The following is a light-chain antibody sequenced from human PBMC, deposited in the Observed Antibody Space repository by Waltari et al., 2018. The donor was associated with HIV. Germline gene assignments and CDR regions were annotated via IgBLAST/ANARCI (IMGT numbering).Light chain of an antibody. V-gene: IGLV2-14*03. CDR2: DVS. CDR1: NSAVGGYNY. Sequence: QSALTQPASVSGSPGQSITISCSGTNSAVGGYNYVSWYPQHPGKAPKLIIFDVSHRPSGISNRFSGSKSGNTASLTISGLQAEDEADYYCSSYTRSTTLDAVFGTGTKVSVL. CDR3: SSYTRSTTLDAV. J-gene: IGLJ1*01.